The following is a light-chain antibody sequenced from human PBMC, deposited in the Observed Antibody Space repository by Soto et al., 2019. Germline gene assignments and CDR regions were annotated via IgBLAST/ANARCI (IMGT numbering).Light chain of an antibody. CDR1: SSDVGGHKY. Sequence: QSALTQPPSASGSPGQSVTISCTGTSSDVGGHKYVSWYQQHPGKAPKLMIFEVNKRPSGVPDRFSGSKSRNTASLTVSGLQAEDEAYYYCSSYAGINNLGVFGTGTKLTVL. J-gene: IGLJ1*01. CDR2: EVN. V-gene: IGLV2-8*01. CDR3: SSYAGINNLGV.